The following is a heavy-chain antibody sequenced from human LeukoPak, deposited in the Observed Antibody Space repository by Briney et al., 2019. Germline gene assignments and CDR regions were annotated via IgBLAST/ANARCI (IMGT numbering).Heavy chain of an antibody. Sequence: GGSLRLSCAASRFTFRNYAMSWVRQAPGRGLEWLCSISGTTGSKYYADSVKGRFIISRDNPRSTLYLEMNILRAEDTAVYYCAKADATIGGAFDTWGQGKMVIVSS. V-gene: IGHV3-23*01. CDR3: AKADATIGGAFDT. CDR2: ISGTTGSK. CDR1: RFTFRNYA. D-gene: IGHD3-16*01. J-gene: IGHJ3*02.